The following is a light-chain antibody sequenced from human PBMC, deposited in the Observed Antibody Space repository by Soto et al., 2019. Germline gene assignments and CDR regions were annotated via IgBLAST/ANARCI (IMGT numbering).Light chain of an antibody. Sequence: DIQMTQSPSSLSASVGDRVTITCRASQDITYSLAWYQQKPGKVPKLLIYAASTLQSGVPSRFSGSGSGTDFTLTIITLQPEDVATYFCQKYNSAPLTFGVGTKVAIK. CDR2: AAS. J-gene: IGKJ4*01. V-gene: IGKV1-27*01. CDR3: QKYNSAPLT. CDR1: QDITYS.